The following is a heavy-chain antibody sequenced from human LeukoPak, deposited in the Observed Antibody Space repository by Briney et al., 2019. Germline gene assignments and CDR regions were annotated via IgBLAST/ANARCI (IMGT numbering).Heavy chain of an antibody. J-gene: IGHJ4*02. CDR1: GGSMSSSTNY. Sequence: TSETLSLTCSVSGGSMSSSTNYWSWIRQPPGKGLEWIGYIYYSGSTNYNPSLKSRVTISVDTSKNQFSLKLSSVTAADTAVYYCARVVGYSYGWVDYWGQGTLVTVSS. CDR2: IYYSGST. V-gene: IGHV4-61*01. D-gene: IGHD5-18*01. CDR3: ARVVGYSYGWVDY.